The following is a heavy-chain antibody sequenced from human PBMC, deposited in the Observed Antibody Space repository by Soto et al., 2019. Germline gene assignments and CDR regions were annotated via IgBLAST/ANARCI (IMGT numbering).Heavy chain of an antibody. V-gene: IGHV5-10-1*01. CDR1: GYSFTSYW. Sequence: GESLKISCKGSGYSFTSYWISWVRQMPGKGLEWMGRIDPSDSYTNYSPSFQGHVTVSADKSISTAYLQWSSLKASDTAMYYCARRYIVAMFDYGMDVWGQGTTVTVSS. CDR3: ARRYIVAMFDYGMDV. D-gene: IGHD5-12*01. J-gene: IGHJ6*02. CDR2: IDPSDSYT.